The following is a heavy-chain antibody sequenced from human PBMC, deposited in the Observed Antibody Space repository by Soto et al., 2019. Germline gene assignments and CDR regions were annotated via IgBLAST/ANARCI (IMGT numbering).Heavy chain of an antibody. CDR3: ASSPRGYCSSTSCRELGNYYGMDV. D-gene: IGHD2-2*01. CDR2: IDPSDSYT. CDR1: GYSFTSYW. Sequence: EVQLVQSGAEVKKPGESLRISCKGSGYSFTSYWISWVRQMPGKGLEWMGRIDPSDSYTNYSPSFQGHVTISADKSISTAYLQWSSLKASDTAMYYCASSPRGYCSSTSCRELGNYYGMDVWGPGTTVTVSS. V-gene: IGHV5-10-1*01. J-gene: IGHJ6*02.